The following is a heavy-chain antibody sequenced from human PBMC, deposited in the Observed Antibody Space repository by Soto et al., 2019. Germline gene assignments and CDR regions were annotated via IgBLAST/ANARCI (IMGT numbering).Heavy chain of an antibody. CDR1: GGSISSSSYY. J-gene: IGHJ5*02. CDR3: ARSITFFGVFRPPTWFAP. CDR2: IYYSGST. V-gene: IGHV4-39*01. Sequence: QLQLQESGPGLVKPSETLSLTCTVSGGSISSSSYYWGWIRQPPGKGLEWIGSIYYSGSTYYNPSLKSRVTIPLDTSNTQFSLNLASVPAADPAVFYCARSITFFGVFRPPTWFAPWGQGTLVPVSS. D-gene: IGHD3-3*01.